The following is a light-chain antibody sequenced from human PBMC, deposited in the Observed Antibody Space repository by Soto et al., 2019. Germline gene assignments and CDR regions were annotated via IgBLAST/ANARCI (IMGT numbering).Light chain of an antibody. V-gene: IGLV2-8*01. J-gene: IGLJ2*01. CDR1: SSDVGGYNY. Sequence: QSVLTQPPSASGSPGQSVTISCTGTSSDVGGYNYVSWYQQHPGKAPKLMIYDVSKRPSGVPDRFSGSKSGNTASLTVSGLQAEDEADYYCSSYAGSNGVGFGGGTKLTVL. CDR2: DVS. CDR3: SSYAGSNGVG.